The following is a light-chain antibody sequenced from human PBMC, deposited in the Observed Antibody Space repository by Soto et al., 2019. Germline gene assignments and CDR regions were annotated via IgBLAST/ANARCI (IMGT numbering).Light chain of an antibody. V-gene: IGKV1-5*01. J-gene: IGKJ1*01. CDR2: DVS. Sequence: IQMPQYPSTLSASVGDRVTITCRASQTTDNWLAWYQQKPGEAPKLLIYDVSNLGSGVPSRFSGSGSGTEFTLTISSLQRDDFATYYCQQYKTYWTFGQGTKVDIK. CDR1: QTTDNW. CDR3: QQYKTYWT.